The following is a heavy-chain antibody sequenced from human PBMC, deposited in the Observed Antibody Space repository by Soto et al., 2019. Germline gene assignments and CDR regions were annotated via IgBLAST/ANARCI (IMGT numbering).Heavy chain of an antibody. D-gene: IGHD6-19*01. J-gene: IGHJ6*02. Sequence: QVALVESGGGVVRPGRSLRLSCGASGFSFSKYGMHWVRQAPGEGLEWLSLISYDGSEKWYAESVKGRFTISRDNSKNTLYLQMNSLRGDHTAVHFCAKGYEVSPPVASAWYSNYFYGVDVWGRGTTVTVSS. CDR3: AKGYEVSPPVASAWYSNYFYGVDV. V-gene: IGHV3-30*18. CDR1: GFSFSKYG. CDR2: ISYDGSEK.